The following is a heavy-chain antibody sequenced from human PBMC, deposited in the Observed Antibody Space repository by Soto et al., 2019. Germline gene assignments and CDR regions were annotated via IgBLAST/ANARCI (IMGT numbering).Heavy chain of an antibody. CDR3: ARDIRYSGSYYFVY. J-gene: IGHJ4*02. V-gene: IGHV3-30-3*01. CDR1: GFTFSSYA. D-gene: IGHD1-26*01. CDR2: ISYDGSNK. Sequence: GGSLRLSCAASGFTFSSYAMHWVRQAPGKGLEWVAVISYDGSNKYYADSVKGRFTISRENSKNTLYLQMNSLRAEDTAVYYCARDIRYSGSYYFVYWGQGTLVTVAS.